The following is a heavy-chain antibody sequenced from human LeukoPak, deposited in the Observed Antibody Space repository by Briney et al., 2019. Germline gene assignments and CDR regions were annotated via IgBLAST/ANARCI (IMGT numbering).Heavy chain of an antibody. CDR1: GFTFSNAW. J-gene: IGHJ4*02. V-gene: IGHV3-15*01. Sequence: GGSLRLSCAASGFTFSNAWMSWVRQAPGKGLEWVGRIKSKTDGGTTDYAAPVKGRFTISRDDSTNTLYLQMNSLKTEDTAVYYCTTDRGYYDSSPDRGGQGTLVTVSS. CDR2: IKSKTDGGTT. CDR3: TTDRGYYDSSPDR. D-gene: IGHD3-22*01.